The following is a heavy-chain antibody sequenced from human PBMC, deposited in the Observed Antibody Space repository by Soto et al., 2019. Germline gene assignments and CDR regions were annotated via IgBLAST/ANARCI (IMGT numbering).Heavy chain of an antibody. V-gene: IGHV4-39*01. CDR2: IYYSGST. Sequence: SETLSLTCTVSGGSIRSSSYYWGWIRQPPGKGLEWIGSIYYSGSTYYNPSLKSRVTISVDTSKNQFSLKLSSVTAADTAVYYCAASLGCGSCAGGYNWFDPWGQGTLVTVSS. CDR1: GGSIRSSSYY. J-gene: IGHJ5*02. CDR3: AASLGCGSCAGGYNWFDP. D-gene: IGHD2-15*01.